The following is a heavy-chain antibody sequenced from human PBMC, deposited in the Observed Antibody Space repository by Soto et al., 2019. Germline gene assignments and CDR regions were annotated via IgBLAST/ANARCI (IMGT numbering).Heavy chain of an antibody. CDR1: GFRFGDYA. Sequence: GGSLRLSCTASGFRFGDYAMSWVRQAPGKGLEWVGFIRSKAYGGTTEYAASVKGRFTISRDDFKSIAYLQMNSLKTEDTAVYYCTTNYYDSSGYYFFAYWGQGTLVTVSS. V-gene: IGHV3-49*04. J-gene: IGHJ4*02. D-gene: IGHD3-22*01. CDR2: IRSKAYGGTT. CDR3: TTNYYDSSGYYFFAY.